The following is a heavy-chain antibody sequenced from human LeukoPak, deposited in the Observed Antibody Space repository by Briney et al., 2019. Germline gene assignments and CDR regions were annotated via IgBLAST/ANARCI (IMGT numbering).Heavy chain of an antibody. Sequence: ASVKVSCKDSGGTFSSYSINWVRQAPGQGLEWMGIINPSGGSTSYAQKFQGRVTMTRDMSTSTVYMELSSLRSEDTAVYYCARDRHHDSAFDIWGQGTMVTVSS. CDR1: GGTFSSYS. V-gene: IGHV1-46*01. CDR2: INPSGGST. D-gene: IGHD3-22*01. CDR3: ARDRHHDSAFDI. J-gene: IGHJ3*02.